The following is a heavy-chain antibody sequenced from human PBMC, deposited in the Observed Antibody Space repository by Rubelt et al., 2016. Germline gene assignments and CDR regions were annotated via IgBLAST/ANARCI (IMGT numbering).Heavy chain of an antibody. Sequence: EVQLVESGGGLVQPGGSLRLSCAASGFTVSSDYMSWVRQTTGKGLEWVSVVYSDGRTFSVACVKVGFIGSRDTSKNTLDLQMKTLRTEVSAVDYCVRRYSGRIGWYFDLWGRGTLVTVSS. V-gene: IGHV3-66*01. J-gene: IGHJ2*01. CDR1: GFTVSSDY. D-gene: IGHD5-12*01. CDR2: VYSDGRT. CDR3: VRRYSGRIGWYFDL.